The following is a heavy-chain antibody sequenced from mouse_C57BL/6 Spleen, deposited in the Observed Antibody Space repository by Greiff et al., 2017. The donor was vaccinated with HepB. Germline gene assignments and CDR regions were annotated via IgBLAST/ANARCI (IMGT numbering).Heavy chain of an antibody. CDR1: GYSFTSYY. D-gene: IGHD1-1*01. V-gene: IGHV1-66*01. Sequence: VKLVESGPELVKPGASVKISCKASGYSFTSYYIHWVKQRPGQGLEWIGWIYPGSGNTKYNEKFKGKATLTADTSSSTAYMQLSSLTSEDSAVYYCASYYDWYFDVWGTGTTVTVSS. CDR2: IYPGSGNT. J-gene: IGHJ1*03. CDR3: ASYYDWYFDV.